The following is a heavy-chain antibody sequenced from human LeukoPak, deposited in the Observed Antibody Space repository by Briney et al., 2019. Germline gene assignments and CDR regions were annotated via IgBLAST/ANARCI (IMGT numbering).Heavy chain of an antibody. CDR1: GGTFSSYA. CDR2: IIPIFGTA. J-gene: IGHJ4*02. Sequence: SVKVSCKASGGTFSSYAISWVRQAPGQGREWMGGIIPIFGTANYAQKFQGRVTITTDESTSTAYMELSSLRSEDTAVYYCAALFSNIAAAPHPIKSDYWGQGTLVTVSS. V-gene: IGHV1-69*05. CDR3: AALFSNIAAAPHPIKSDY. D-gene: IGHD6-13*01.